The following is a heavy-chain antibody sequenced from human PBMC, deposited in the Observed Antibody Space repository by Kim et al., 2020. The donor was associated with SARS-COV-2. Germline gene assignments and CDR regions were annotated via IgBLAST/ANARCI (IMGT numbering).Heavy chain of an antibody. Sequence: YNPSLKGRVTISVDTSKNQFSLKLSSVTAADTAVYYCAREWGPIAALFDYWGQGTLVTVSS. CDR3: AREWGPIAALFDY. D-gene: IGHD6-13*01. V-gene: IGHV4-34*01. J-gene: IGHJ4*02.